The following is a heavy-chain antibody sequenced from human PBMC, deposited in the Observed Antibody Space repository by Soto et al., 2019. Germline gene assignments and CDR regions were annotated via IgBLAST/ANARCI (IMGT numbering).Heavy chain of an antibody. CDR3: ARGGANTAMAHDY. D-gene: IGHD5-18*01. CDR2: ISYDESTT. Sequence: GGSLRLSCAASGFTFSRYWMHWVRQAPGKGLVWVSRISYDESTTDYADSVKGRFTISRDSAKDTLYLQMNSLRAEDTAVYFCARGGANTAMAHDYWGQGTLVTVSS. J-gene: IGHJ4*02. V-gene: IGHV3-74*01. CDR1: GFTFSRYW.